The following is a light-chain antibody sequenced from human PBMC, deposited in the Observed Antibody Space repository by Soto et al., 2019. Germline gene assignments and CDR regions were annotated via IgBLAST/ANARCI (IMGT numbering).Light chain of an antibody. CDR1: NIGSKS. CDR2: YDS. V-gene: IGLV3-21*04. CDR3: QVWDSSSDLVE. J-gene: IGLJ2*01. Sequence: SYELTQPPSVSVAPGKTARITCGGNNIGSKSVHWYQQKPGQAPVLVIYYDSDRPSGIHERFSGSNSGNTATLTISSVEAGDEADYYCQVWDSSSDLVEFGGGTKLTVL.